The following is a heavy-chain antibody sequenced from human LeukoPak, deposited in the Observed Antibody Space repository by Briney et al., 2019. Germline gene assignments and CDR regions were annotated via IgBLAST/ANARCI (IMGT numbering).Heavy chain of an antibody. CDR2: ISSSSRYI. D-gene: IGHD1-26*01. V-gene: IGHV3-21*01. Sequence: GGSLRLSCVASGFTFSSYWMTWVRQAPGKGLEWVSSISSSSRYIYYTDSVKGRFTISRDNAKNSLYLQMNSLRAEDTAVYYCARDLSVGSKPDLGFDYWGQGTLITVSS. CDR3: ARDLSVGSKPDLGFDY. J-gene: IGHJ4*02. CDR1: GFTFSSYW.